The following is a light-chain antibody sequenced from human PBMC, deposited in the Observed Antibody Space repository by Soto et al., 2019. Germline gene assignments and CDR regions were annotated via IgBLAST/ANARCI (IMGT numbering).Light chain of an antibody. V-gene: IGKV3-20*01. CDR2: ATS. CDR1: QSIARSY. J-gene: IGKJ1*01. CDR3: QQYGGSLKWA. Sequence: EIVLTQSPGTLSLSPGERATLSCRASQSIARSYLVWYQQRPGQAPRLLIYATSSRATGIPDRFSGSGSGTDFTLTISRLEPEDFGVYYCQQYGGSLKWAFGQGTKVEIK.